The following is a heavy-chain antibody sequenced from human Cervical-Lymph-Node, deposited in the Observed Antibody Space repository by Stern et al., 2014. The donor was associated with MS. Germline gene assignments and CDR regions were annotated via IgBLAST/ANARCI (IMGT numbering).Heavy chain of an antibody. CDR2: INPGSVTT. CDR1: GYIYTSYN. J-gene: IGHJ4*02. CDR3: AISNSDDY. Sequence: QVQLVESGAEVKKPGASVKVSCKAFGYIYTSYNIHWVRQAPGQGLEWMGIINPGSVTTNYTHKFQGRITMTRDTSTGTVYMDLRSLRSTDTAVYYCAISNSDDYWGQGTLVTVSS. V-gene: IGHV1-46*01. D-gene: IGHD4-11*01.